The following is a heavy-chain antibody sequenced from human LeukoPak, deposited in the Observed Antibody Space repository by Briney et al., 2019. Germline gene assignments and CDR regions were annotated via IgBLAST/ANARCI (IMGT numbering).Heavy chain of an antibody. J-gene: IGHJ4*02. Sequence: GASVRLSCTSSGYTFTGYYIHWVRQAPGQGLEWMGWINPNSGDTKYAQTFQGRVTVTRDKSNSTAYMELNRLTSDDTAVYYCAREYDSGGYYVPDHWGQGTLVTVSS. V-gene: IGHV1-2*02. CDR3: AREYDSGGYYVPDH. CDR1: GYTFTGYY. D-gene: IGHD3-22*01. CDR2: INPNSGDT.